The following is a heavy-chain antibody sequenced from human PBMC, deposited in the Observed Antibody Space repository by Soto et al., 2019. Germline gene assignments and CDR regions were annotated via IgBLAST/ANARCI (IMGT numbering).Heavy chain of an antibody. CDR2: ISGTGVYI. J-gene: IGHJ5*02. Sequence: GGSLRLSCVASGFTFSNYNMNWVRQAPGKGLEWVSHISGTGVYIHYAVAVKGRFTISRDNAKSSVYLQMNSLRAEDTAVYYCAGEGALKPFSSWGQGALVTVSS. CDR3: AGEGALKPFSS. CDR1: GFTFSNYN. V-gene: IGHV3-21*01.